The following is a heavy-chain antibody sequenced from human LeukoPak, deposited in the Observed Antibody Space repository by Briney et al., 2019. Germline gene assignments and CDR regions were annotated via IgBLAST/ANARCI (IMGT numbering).Heavy chain of an antibody. CDR2: IYDSGST. J-gene: IGHJ6*02. Sequence: SETLSLTCTVSGGSIRSSYYYWGWIRQPPGKGLEWIGSIYDSGSTYYNPSLKSRVTISVDTSKNQFSLKLNSVTAADTAVYYCARDRPLIRFLEWLPTRYGMDVWGQGTTVTVSS. CDR3: ARDRPLIRFLEWLPTRYGMDV. D-gene: IGHD3-3*01. V-gene: IGHV4-39*02. CDR1: GGSIRSSYYY.